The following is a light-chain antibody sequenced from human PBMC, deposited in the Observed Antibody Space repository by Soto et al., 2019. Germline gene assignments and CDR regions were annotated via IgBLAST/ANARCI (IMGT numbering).Light chain of an antibody. CDR2: GAS. J-gene: IGKJ1*01. V-gene: IGKV3-20*01. CDR1: QSVSNTY. Sequence: EIVLTQSPGTLSLSPGERATLSCRASQSVSNTYLAWYQQKPGQAPRLLLYGASNRATGIPDRFSGSGSGTDFTLTLSRLEPEDFSVDYCQQYGSSGTFGQGTKVEIK. CDR3: QQYGSSGT.